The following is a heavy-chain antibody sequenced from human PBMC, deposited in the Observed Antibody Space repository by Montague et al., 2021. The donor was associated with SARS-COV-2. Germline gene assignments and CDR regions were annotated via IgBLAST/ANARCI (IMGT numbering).Heavy chain of an antibody. D-gene: IGHD2-21*01. CDR1: FGSISTHY. J-gene: IGHJ5*01. V-gene: IGHV4-59*11. Sequence: SETLSLTCTVSFGSISTHYWGWIRQPPGKGLEWIGFIFYNGSTKYNPSLKRRVSISLDTSKNQFSLKLSSVTAADTAVYYCARQDAWAYCGDECYRGWFDSWGQGTLVTVSS. CDR2: IFYNGST. CDR3: ARQDAWAYCGDECYRGWFDS.